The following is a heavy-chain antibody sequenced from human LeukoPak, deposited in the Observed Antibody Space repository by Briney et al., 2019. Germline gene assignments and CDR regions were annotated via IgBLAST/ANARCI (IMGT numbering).Heavy chain of an antibody. V-gene: IGHV1-24*01. CDR3: ATYKRFLEWLPYPYDAFDI. CDR2: FDPEDGET. J-gene: IGHJ3*02. Sequence: ASVKVSCKASGYTFTSYAMNWVRQAPGKGLEWMGGFDPEDGETIYAQKFQGRVTMTEDTSTDTAYMELSSLRSEDTAVYYCATYKRFLEWLPYPYDAFDIWGQGTMVTVSS. D-gene: IGHD3-3*01. CDR1: GYTFTSYA.